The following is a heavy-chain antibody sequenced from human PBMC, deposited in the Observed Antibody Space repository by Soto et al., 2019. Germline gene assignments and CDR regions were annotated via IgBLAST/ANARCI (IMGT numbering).Heavy chain of an antibody. CDR1: GFTFKESA. Sequence: GGAQRVSCAASGFTFKESAMNCIRQAPGKGLEWVASISATGASTWYAESVRGRLSISRDNSKNTLYLQMNSLRGEDTAVYYCAKGRGSGWAWYFDNWGQGTLVTVSS. V-gene: IGHV3-23*01. D-gene: IGHD6-19*01. J-gene: IGHJ4*02. CDR3: AKGRGSGWAWYFDN. CDR2: ISATGAST.